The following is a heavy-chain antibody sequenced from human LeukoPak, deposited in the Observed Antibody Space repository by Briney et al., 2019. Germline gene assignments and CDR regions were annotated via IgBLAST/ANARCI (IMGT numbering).Heavy chain of an antibody. CDR3: ARGGSIAAAVTTHPTPYYFDF. D-gene: IGHD6-13*01. V-gene: IGHV4-4*07. CDR2: IYTSGST. J-gene: IGHJ4*02. Sequence: SSETLSLTCTVSGGSISSYYWSWIRQPAGKGLEWIGRIYTSGSTNYNPSLKSRVTMSVDTSKNQCSLKLSSVTAADTAVYYCARGGSIAAAVTTHPTPYYFDFWGQGTLVTVSS. CDR1: GGSISSYY.